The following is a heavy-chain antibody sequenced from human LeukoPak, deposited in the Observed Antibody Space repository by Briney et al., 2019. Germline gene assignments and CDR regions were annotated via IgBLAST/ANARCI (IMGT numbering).Heavy chain of an antibody. V-gene: IGHV3-38-3*01. J-gene: IGHJ4*02. CDR1: GFTVSSNE. Sequence: GGSLRLSCAASGFTVSSNEMSWVRQAPGKGLEWVSSISGGSTYYADSRKGRFTISRDNSKNTLHLQMNSLRAEDTAVYYCAKVCPIDAYYYDSSGYLNYWGQGTLVTVSS. CDR2: ISGGST. D-gene: IGHD3-22*01. CDR3: AKVCPIDAYYYDSSGYLNY.